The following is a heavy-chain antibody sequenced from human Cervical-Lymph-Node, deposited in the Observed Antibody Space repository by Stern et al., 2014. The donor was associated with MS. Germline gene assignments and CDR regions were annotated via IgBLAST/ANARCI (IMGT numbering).Heavy chain of an antibody. J-gene: IGHJ4*02. CDR3: ARGYTTSSGRPDY. CDR1: GGSTSSYY. Sequence: VQLVQSGPGLVKPSETLSLTCTVSGGSTSSYYWSWIRQPPGKGLEWIGYISAVGGTSYTPSLKGRVPISVDASKTQFSLTLSFVTAADTAVYYCARGYTTSSGRPDYWGQGTLVTVSS. CDR2: ISAVGGT. D-gene: IGHD6-6*01. V-gene: IGHV4-4*08.